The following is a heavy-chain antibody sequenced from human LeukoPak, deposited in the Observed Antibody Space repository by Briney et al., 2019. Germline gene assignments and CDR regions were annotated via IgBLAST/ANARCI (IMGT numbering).Heavy chain of an antibody. CDR1: GFIFSNYW. V-gene: IGHV3-7*01. CDR3: ARIEYSNSSIDY. D-gene: IGHD6-6*01. CDR2: IKQDGCDK. J-gene: IGHJ4*02. Sequence: GGSLRLSCAASGFIFSNYWISWVRQAPGKGLAWVANIKQDGCDKYYVDSVKGRFTFSRDNAKNSLYLQMNSLRVEDTGVYYCARIEYSNSSIDYWGQGTLVTVSS.